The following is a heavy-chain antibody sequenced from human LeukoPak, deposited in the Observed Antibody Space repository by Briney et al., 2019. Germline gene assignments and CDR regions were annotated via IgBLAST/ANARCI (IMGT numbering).Heavy chain of an antibody. J-gene: IGHJ4*02. Sequence: ASVKVSCKASGYTFTSYGISWVRQAPGQGLEWMGWISAYNGNTNYAQKLQGRVTMTTDTSTSTAYMELRSLRSDDTAVYYCARDRVGVDIVVVPAGEFEYWGQGTLVTVSS. CDR1: GYTFTSYG. CDR2: ISAYNGNT. CDR3: ARDRVGVDIVVVPAGEFEY. V-gene: IGHV1-18*01. D-gene: IGHD2-2*03.